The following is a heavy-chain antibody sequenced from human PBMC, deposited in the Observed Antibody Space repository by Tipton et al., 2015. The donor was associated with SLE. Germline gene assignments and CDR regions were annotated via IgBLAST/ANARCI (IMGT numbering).Heavy chain of an antibody. V-gene: IGHV4-59*11. CDR3: AREGRCGGGSCYSFDY. CDR1: GGSISSHY. CDR2: IYYSGST. Sequence: GLVKPSETLSLTCTVSGGSISSHYWSWIRQPPGKGLEWIGYIYYSGSTYYNPSLKSRVTMSVDMSENQFSLKLSSVTAAYTAVYYCAREGRCGGGSCYSFDYWGQGTLVTVSS. D-gene: IGHD2-15*01. J-gene: IGHJ4*02.